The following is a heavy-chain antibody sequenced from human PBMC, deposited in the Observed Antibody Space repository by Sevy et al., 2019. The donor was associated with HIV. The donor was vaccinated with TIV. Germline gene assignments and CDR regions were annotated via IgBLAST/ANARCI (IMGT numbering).Heavy chain of an antibody. J-gene: IGHJ3*02. CDR1: GFTFDDYA. CDR2: ISWNSGSI. Sequence: GGSLRLSCAASGFTFDDYAMHWVRQAPGKGLEWVSGISWNSGSIGYADSVKGRFTISRDNAKNSLYLQMNSLRAEDXXXXXXXXXXXXXXXXXXXXXDAFDIWGQGTMVTVS. V-gene: IGHV3-9*01. CDR3: XXXXXXXXXXXXXXXDAFDI.